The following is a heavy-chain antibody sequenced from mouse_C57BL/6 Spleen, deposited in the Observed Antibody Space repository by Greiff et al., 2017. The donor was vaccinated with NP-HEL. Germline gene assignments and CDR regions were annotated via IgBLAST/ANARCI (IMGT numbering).Heavy chain of an antibody. J-gene: IGHJ2*01. D-gene: IGHD1-1*01. CDR2: IDPSDSYT. CDR3: ARWDYYYGLYYFDY. V-gene: IGHV1-59*01. CDR1: GYTFTSYW. Sequence: QVQLQQPGAELVRPGTSVKLSCKASGYTFTSYWVHWVKQRPGQGLEWIGVIDPSDSYTNYNQKFKGKATLTVDTSSSTAYMQLSSLTSEDSAVYYCARWDYYYGLYYFDYWGQGTTLTVSS.